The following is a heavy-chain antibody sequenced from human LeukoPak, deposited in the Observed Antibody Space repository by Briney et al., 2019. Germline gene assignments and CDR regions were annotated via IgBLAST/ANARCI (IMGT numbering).Heavy chain of an antibody. CDR3: ARVRVSGSYLYYFDS. CDR1: GGSISSSSYY. V-gene: IGHV4-39*06. J-gene: IGHJ4*02. Sequence: SETLSLTCTVSGGSISSSSYYWGRIRQPPGKGLEWIGSIYYSGSTYYNPSLKSRVTISVDTSKNQFTLKVNSVTAADTAVYYCARVRVSGSYLYYFDSWGQGNLVTVSS. D-gene: IGHD1-26*01. CDR2: IYYSGST.